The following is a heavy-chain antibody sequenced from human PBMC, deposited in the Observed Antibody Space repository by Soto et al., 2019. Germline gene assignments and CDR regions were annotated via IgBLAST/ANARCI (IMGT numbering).Heavy chain of an antibody. CDR3: ATEYYYGSGSNYYDYYGMDV. V-gene: IGHV3-23*01. J-gene: IGHJ6*02. D-gene: IGHD3-10*01. CDR2: ISGSGGST. CDR1: GFTFTSYA. Sequence: EVQLLESGGGLVQPGGSLRLSCAASGFTFTSYAMSWVRQAPGKGLEWVSAISGSGGSTYYADSVKGRFTISRDNSKNTMYLQMNGLRAEDTAVYYCATEYYYGSGSNYYDYYGMDVWGQGTTVTVSS.